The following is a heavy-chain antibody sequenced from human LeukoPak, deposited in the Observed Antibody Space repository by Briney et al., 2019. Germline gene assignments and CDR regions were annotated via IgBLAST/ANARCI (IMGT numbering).Heavy chain of an antibody. CDR3: AKGLSGSGSYYPLDY. CDR2: ISGSTNRT. V-gene: IGHV3-23*01. CDR1: GFTFSSYA. D-gene: IGHD3-10*01. Sequence: GGSLRLSCAASGFTFSSYAMSWVRQAPGKGLEWVSVISGSTNRTYYEASVKGRFTISRDNSNNTLYLQMNSLRAEDTAEYYCAKGLSGSGSYYPLDYWGQGTLVTVSS. J-gene: IGHJ4*02.